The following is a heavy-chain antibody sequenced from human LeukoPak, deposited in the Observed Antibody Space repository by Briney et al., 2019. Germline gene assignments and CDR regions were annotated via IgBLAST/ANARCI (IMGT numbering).Heavy chain of an antibody. D-gene: IGHD3-16*01. CDR1: GFTVSSND. V-gene: IGHV3-53*01. J-gene: IGHJ4*02. Sequence: PGGSLRLSCAASGFTVSSNDMSWVRQAPGKGLEWVSVIYSGGSPYYADSVKGRFTISRDNSKNTLYLQMNSLRAEDTAVYYCARNRESYWVPELDYWGQGTLVTVSS. CDR3: ARNRESYWVPELDY. CDR2: IYSGGSP.